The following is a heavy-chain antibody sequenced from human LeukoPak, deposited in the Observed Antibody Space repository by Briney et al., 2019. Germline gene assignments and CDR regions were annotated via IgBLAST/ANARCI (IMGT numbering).Heavy chain of an antibody. V-gene: IGHV4-59*01. CDR1: GGSISSYY. J-gene: IGHJ3*02. CDR2: IYYSGST. CDR3: ARFRKRSAFDI. Sequence: SETLSLTCTVSGGSISSYYWSWIRQPPGKGLEWIGYIYYSGSTNYNPSLKSRVTISVDTSKNQFSLKLRSVTAADTAVYYCARFRKRSAFDIWGQGTMVTVSS.